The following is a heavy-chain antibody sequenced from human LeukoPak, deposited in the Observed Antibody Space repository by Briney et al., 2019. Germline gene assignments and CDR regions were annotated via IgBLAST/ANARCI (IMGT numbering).Heavy chain of an antibody. CDR3: AKARLYCSSTSCYFPPWFDP. V-gene: IGHV3-30*18. D-gene: IGHD2-2*01. Sequence: PGGSLRLSCAASGFTFSSYGMHWVRQAPGKGLEWVAVISYDGSNKYYADSMKGRFTISRDNSKNTLYLQMNSLRAEDTAVYYCAKARLYCSSTSCYFPPWFDPWGQGTLVTVSS. CDR2: ISYDGSNK. CDR1: GFTFSSYG. J-gene: IGHJ5*02.